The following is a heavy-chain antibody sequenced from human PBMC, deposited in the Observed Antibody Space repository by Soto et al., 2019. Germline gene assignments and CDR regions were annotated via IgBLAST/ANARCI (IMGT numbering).Heavy chain of an antibody. Sequence: SETLSFTCTVSGGSISSSSYYWGWIREPPGKGLEWIGSIYYSGSTSYNPSLKSRVTIYVDTSKNQFYLKLSSVTAADRSVFYCARVRRGYSSSTPYNWCDPWGQGTLVTAS. CDR2: IYYSGST. D-gene: IGHD6-6*01. CDR3: ARVRRGYSSSTPYNWCDP. J-gene: IGHJ5*02. V-gene: IGHV4-39*07. CDR1: GGSISSSSYY.